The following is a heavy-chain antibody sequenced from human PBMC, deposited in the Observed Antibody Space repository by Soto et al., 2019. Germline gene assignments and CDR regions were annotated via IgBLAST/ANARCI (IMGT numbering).Heavy chain of an antibody. CDR3: ERRNYPPYYFDY. D-gene: IGHD1-7*01. CDR1: GGSFSGYY. Sequence: QVQLQQWGAGLLKPSETLSLTCAVYGGSFSGYYWSWIRQPPGKGLEWIGEINHSGSTNYNPSLKSRVTISVDTSKNQFSLKLSSVTAADTAVYYCERRNYPPYYFDYWGQGTLVTVSS. V-gene: IGHV4-34*01. CDR2: INHSGST. J-gene: IGHJ4*02.